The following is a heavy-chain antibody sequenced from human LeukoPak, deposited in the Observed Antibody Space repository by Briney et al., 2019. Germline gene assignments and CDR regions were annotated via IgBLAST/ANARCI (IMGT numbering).Heavy chain of an antibody. J-gene: IGHJ4*02. Sequence: SETLSLTCAVYGGSFSGYYWSWIRQPPGKGLEWIGEINHSGSTNHNPSLKSRVTISVDTSKDQFSLKLSSVTAADTAVYYCARANRVSLYYFDYWGQGTLVTVSS. CDR2: INHSGST. D-gene: IGHD5/OR15-5a*01. CDR1: GGSFSGYY. V-gene: IGHV4-34*01. CDR3: ARANRVSLYYFDY.